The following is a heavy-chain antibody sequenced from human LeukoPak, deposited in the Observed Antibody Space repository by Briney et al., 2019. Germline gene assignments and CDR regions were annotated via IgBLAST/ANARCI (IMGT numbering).Heavy chain of an antibody. CDR2: IFYSGST. Sequence: PSETLSLTCTVFGDSVTSGRYYWSWIRQPPGKGLEWIGYIFYSGSTNYNPSLKSRVTISVDTSKNQFSLKLSSVAAADTAVYYCARSYYYDSSGYYPAEYFQHWGQGTLVTVSS. D-gene: IGHD3-22*01. J-gene: IGHJ1*01. CDR1: GDSVTSGRYY. CDR3: ARSYYYDSSGYYPAEYFQH. V-gene: IGHV4-61*01.